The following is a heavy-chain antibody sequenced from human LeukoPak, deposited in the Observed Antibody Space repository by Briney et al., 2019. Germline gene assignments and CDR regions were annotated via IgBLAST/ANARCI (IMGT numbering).Heavy chain of an antibody. CDR3: ARDLSWVPTSDY. CDR2: IYHSGST. J-gene: IGHJ4*02. V-gene: IGHV4-38-2*02. Sequence: PSETLSLTCAVSGYSISSGYYWGWIRHPPGKGLEWIGSIYHSGSTYYNPSLQSRVTISVDTSKNQFSLKLSSVTAADTAVYYCARDLSWVPTSDYWGQGTLVTVSS. CDR1: GYSISSGYY. D-gene: IGHD4/OR15-4a*01.